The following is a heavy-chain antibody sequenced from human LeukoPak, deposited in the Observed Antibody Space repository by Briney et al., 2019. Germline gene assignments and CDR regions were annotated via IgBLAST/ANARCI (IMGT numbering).Heavy chain of an antibody. V-gene: IGHV1-2*02. CDR1: GNTFAGYY. J-gene: IGHJ4*02. CDR2: INTHNGAT. D-gene: IGHD1-26*01. CDR3: ARGPIGGLRKGFDI. Sequence: ASVRVSCTASGNTFAGYYVHWVRQAPGQGLEWMGWINTHNGATNYAQHLQGRVAMTTDTAVTTAYLDMDGLISDDAAVYFCARGPIGGLRKGFDIWGQGTLVTVSS.